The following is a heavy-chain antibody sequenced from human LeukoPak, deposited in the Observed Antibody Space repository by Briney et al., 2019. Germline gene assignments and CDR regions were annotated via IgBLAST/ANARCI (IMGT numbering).Heavy chain of an antibody. V-gene: IGHV4-59*02. D-gene: IGHD4-17*01. CDR2: IYYSGSA. Sequence: PSETLSLTCVVSGGTVSPYYWTWIRQPPGKGLEWIGYIYYSGSAIYNPSFKSRVTISVDTSKNQFSLKLSSVTAADTAVYYCARESVTTNTYYYYGMDVWGQGTTVTVSS. CDR1: GGTVSPYY. CDR3: ARESVTTNTYYYYGMDV. J-gene: IGHJ6*02.